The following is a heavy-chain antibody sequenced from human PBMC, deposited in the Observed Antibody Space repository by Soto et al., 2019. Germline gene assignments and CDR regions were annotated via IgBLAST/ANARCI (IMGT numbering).Heavy chain of an antibody. J-gene: IGHJ4*02. CDR3: ARGGSGYTWFNEF. CDR2: IIPVFQTA. V-gene: IGHV1-69*01. CDR1: GGLFSSYP. Sequence: QEQLVQSGAEVKKPGSSVKVSCKASGGLFSSYPISWVRQFPGQGLEWMGGIIPVFQTAYYTQRIQGRVTSTAYESTNTAYMELSSLRSEDTAIYYCARGGSGYTWFNEFWGQGTLVTVSS. D-gene: IGHD3-22*01.